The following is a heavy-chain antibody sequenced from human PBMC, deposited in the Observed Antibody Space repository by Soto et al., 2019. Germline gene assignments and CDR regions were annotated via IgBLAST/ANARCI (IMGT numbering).Heavy chain of an antibody. D-gene: IGHD2-2*01. V-gene: IGHV1-18*01. CDR2: ISAYNGNT. CDR3: AVRGAYCSSTSCPDYYYCMDV. Sequence: ASVKGSCKASGYTFTSYGISWVRQAPGQGLEWMGWISAYNGNTNYAQKLQGRVTMTTDTSTSTAYMELRSLRSDDTAVYYCAVRGAYCSSTSCPDYYYCMDVPGQGTTVTLSS. CDR1: GYTFTSYG. J-gene: IGHJ6*02.